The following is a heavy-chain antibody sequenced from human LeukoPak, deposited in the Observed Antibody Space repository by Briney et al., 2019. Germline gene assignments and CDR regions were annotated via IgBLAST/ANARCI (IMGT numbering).Heavy chain of an antibody. V-gene: IGHV3-74*01. J-gene: IGHJ4*02. CDR3: AKAKWVVAAKLYDY. CDR2: INSDGSSI. CDR1: GFTLSSYW. Sequence: GGSLRLSCAASGFTLSSYWMHWVRQAPGKGLTWVSRINSDGSSIIYADSVKGRFTISRDNSKNTLYLQMNSLRAEDTAVYYCAKAKWVVAAKLYDYWGQGTLVTVSS. D-gene: IGHD2-15*01.